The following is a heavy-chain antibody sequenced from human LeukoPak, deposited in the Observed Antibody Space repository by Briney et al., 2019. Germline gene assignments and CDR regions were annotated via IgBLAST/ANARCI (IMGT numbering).Heavy chain of an antibody. CDR1: GFTFSSYA. Sequence: GGSLRLSCAASGFTFSSYAMSWVRQAPGKGLDWVSDIRGSGGSTYYADSVKGRFTISRDNSKNTLYLQMNSLRAEDTAVYYCAKDNFVLRFLEWLPPRNYFDYWGQGTLVTVSS. V-gene: IGHV3-23*01. J-gene: IGHJ4*02. CDR3: AKDNFVLRFLEWLPPRNYFDY. D-gene: IGHD3-3*01. CDR2: IRGSGGST.